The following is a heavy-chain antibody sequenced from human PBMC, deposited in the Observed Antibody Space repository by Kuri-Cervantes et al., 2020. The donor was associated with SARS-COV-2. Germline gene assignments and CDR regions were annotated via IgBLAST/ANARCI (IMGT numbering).Heavy chain of an antibody. CDR3: ARGRSFVGN. CDR1: GGSFSGYY. CDR2: INHSGST. D-gene: IGHD3-16*01. J-gene: IGHJ4*02. Sequence: GSLRLSCAVYGGSFSGYYWSWIRQPPGKGLEWIGEINHSGSTNYNPSLKSRVTIPVDTSKNQFSLKLSSVTAADTAVYYCARGRSFVGNWGQGTLVTVSS. V-gene: IGHV4-34*01.